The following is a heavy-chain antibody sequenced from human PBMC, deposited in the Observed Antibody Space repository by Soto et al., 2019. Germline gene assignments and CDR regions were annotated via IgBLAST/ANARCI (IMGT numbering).Heavy chain of an antibody. J-gene: IGHJ3*02. CDR2: IDPXXSXX. CDR3: XXXXXWGWPDVFDI. Sequence: EAQLVQSGAEVKKSGESLKISCKASGYSFARHWIAWVRQMPGKGLEWMGVIDPXXSXXRYSASFQGXVTXSXDKXXXXXXXXXXXXXXXXXXXXXXXXXXXWGWPDVFDIWGLGTPIIVTS. CDR1: GYSFARHW. V-gene: IGHV5-51*01. D-gene: IGHD3-16*01.